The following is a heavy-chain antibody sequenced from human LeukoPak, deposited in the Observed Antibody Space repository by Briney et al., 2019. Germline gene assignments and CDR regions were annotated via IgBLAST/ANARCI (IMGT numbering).Heavy chain of an antibody. V-gene: IGHV3-30*02. J-gene: IGHJ3*02. CDR3: ARDRGYCSSTSCYRDAFDI. Sequence: GGSLRLSCAASGFTFSSYGMHWVRQAPGRGLEWVAFIRYDGSNKYYADSVKGRFTISRDNSKNTLYLQMNSLRAEDTAVYYCARDRGYCSSTSCYRDAFDIWGQGTMVTVSS. CDR2: IRYDGSNK. CDR1: GFTFSSYG. D-gene: IGHD2-2*01.